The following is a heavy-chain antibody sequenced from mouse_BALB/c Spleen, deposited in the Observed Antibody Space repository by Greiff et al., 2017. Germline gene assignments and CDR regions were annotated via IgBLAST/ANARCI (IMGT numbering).Heavy chain of an antibody. J-gene: IGHJ4*01. V-gene: IGHV3-6*02. CDR1: GYSITSGYY. D-gene: IGHD2-4*01. Sequence: EVKLLESGPGLVKPSQSLSLTCSVTGYSITSGYYWNWIRQFPGNKLEWMGYISYDGSNNSNPSLKNRISITRDTSKNQFFLKLNSVTTEDTATYYCAREITNYYAMDYWGQGTSVTVSS. CDR2: ISYDGSN. CDR3: AREITNYYAMDY.